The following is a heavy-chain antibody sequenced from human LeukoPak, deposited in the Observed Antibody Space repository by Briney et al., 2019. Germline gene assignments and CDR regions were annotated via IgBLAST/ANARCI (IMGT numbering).Heavy chain of an antibody. V-gene: IGHV3-21*01. CDR3: ARDAPPSQTGTSPY. J-gene: IGHJ4*02. CDR1: GFTFSSYS. CDR2: ISTSSSYI. Sequence: GGSLRLSCAASGFTFSSYSMNWVRQALGKGLEWVSSISTSSSYIDYADSVKGRFTISRDNAKNSLYLQMNSLRAEDTAVYYCARDAPPSQTGTSPYWGQGTLVTVSS. D-gene: IGHD1-1*01.